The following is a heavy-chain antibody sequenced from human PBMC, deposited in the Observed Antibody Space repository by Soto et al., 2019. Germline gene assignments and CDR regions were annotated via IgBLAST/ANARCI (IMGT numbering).Heavy chain of an antibody. V-gene: IGHV4-34*01. CDR3: ARGIGYCSSINCYSSRRLRFDS. D-gene: IGHD2-2*01. J-gene: IGHJ4*02. CDR1: GGSFSGYY. Sequence: QVQLQQWGAGLLKPSETLSLTCAVYGGSFSGYYWTWIRQSPEKGLEWIGAVNHSGTTYYNPSLKTRVTISVHTPKNLFSQQMSSVTDADTAVYYCARGIGYCSSINCYSSRRLRFDSWGQGTLVTVSS. CDR2: VNHSGTT.